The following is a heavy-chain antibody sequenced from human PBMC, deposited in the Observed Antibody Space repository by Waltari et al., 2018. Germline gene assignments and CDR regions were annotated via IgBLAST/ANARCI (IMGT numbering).Heavy chain of an antibody. CDR1: GFSFSTYW. J-gene: IGHJ6*02. CDR3: ARSGFMDV. Sequence: EVQLVESGGGLVKPGGSLRLSCAASGFSFSTYWMNWARQVPGEGLVSVARINPNGNTVLYADSVKGRFTTSRDNAKNTLYLQMNSLRDDDTAVYYCARSGFMDVWGQGTTVTVSS. V-gene: IGHV3-74*01. CDR2: INPNGNTV. D-gene: IGHD3-10*01.